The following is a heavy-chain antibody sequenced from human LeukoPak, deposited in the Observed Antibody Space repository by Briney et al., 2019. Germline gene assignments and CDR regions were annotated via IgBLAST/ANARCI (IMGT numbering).Heavy chain of an antibody. J-gene: IGHJ4*02. CDR1: GGSFSGYY. D-gene: IGHD2-2*01. CDR2: INHSGST. CDR3: ARGPRVVPAAMWWRGTFDY. V-gene: IGHV4-34*01. Sequence: PSETLSLTCALYGGSFSGYYWSWLRHPPGKGLEWIGEINHSGSTNYNPSLKSRVTISVDTSKNQFSLKLSSVTAADTAVYYCARGPRVVPAAMWWRGTFDYWGQGTLVTVSS.